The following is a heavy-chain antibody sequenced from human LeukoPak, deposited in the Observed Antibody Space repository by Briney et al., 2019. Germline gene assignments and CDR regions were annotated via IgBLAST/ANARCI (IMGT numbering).Heavy chain of an antibody. D-gene: IGHD1-1*01. J-gene: IGHJ4*02. CDR3: ARDGDSWNDFDH. Sequence: GGSLRLSCVASGFGFSTSWMTWVRQAPGKGLEWVANIRKDGGEIYYVDSVKGRFTISRDNTKNSLYLQMNSLRVEDTAVYYCARDGDSWNDFDHWGQGTLVTVSS. CDR2: IRKDGGEI. V-gene: IGHV3-7*01. CDR1: GFGFSTSW.